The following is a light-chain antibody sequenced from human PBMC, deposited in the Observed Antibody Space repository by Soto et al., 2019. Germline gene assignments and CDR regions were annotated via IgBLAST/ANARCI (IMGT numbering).Light chain of an antibody. Sequence: EIVLTQSPATLSLSPGERATLSCRASQSVSSYLAWYQQKPGQAPRLLIYGASSRATGIPDRFSGSGSGTDFTLTISSLEPEDFAVYYCQQRRSWPPTITFGQGTRLEI. CDR2: GAS. CDR3: QQRRSWPPTIT. CDR1: QSVSSY. V-gene: IGKV3-11*01. J-gene: IGKJ5*01.